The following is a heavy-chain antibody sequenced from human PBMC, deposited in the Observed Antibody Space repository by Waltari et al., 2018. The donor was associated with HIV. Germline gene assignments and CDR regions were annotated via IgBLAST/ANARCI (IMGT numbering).Heavy chain of an antibody. J-gene: IGHJ4*02. CDR3: ARDYSGTYADFDY. D-gene: IGHD1-26*01. CDR2: IISSGSTI. Sequence: EVQLVEPGGGLVQPGGSLRLSCAASGFPFSSYSMTWVRQAPGKGLGWVSVIISSGSTIYYADSVRGRFTISRDNAKNSLYLQLNSLRAEDTAVYYCARDYSGTYADFDYWGQGTLVTVSS. V-gene: IGHV3-48*01. CDR1: GFPFSSYS.